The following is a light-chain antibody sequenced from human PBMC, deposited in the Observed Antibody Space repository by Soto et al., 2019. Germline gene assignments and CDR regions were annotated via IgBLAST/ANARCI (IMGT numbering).Light chain of an antibody. CDR2: GVT. CDR3: NSYTCSSTGLYL. CDR1: SSDVGGYNY. Sequence: QSVLTQPPSVSGSPGQSITISCTGTSSDVGGYNYVSWYQQHPGIAPKLLIYGVTNRPSGVSTRFSGSKSGNTASLTISGLLAEDEADYHCNSYTCSSTGLYLFGTGTKLTVL. V-gene: IGLV2-14*01. J-gene: IGLJ1*01.